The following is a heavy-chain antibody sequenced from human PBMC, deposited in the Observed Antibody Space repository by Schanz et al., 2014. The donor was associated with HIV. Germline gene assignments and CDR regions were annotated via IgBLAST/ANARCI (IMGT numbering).Heavy chain of an antibody. Sequence: QVHLVESGGGVVQPGRSLRLSCAASGFTFNNYGMHWVRQAPGKGLEWVAVISYDGRNKYYEDSVKGRFTISRDNSKNTLYLQLKSLRAEDTAVYYCAKDRNYYDSRYRGKGNYYYYYGMDVWGQGTTVTVSS. J-gene: IGHJ6*02. CDR2: ISYDGRNK. V-gene: IGHV3-30*18. CDR3: AKDRNYYDSRYRGKGNYYYYYGMDV. CDR1: GFTFNNYG. D-gene: IGHD3-22*01.